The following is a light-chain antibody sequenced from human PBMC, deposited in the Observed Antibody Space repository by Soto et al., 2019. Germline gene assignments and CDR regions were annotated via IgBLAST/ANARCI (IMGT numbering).Light chain of an antibody. CDR3: HQYNNWPPYT. V-gene: IGKV3-15*01. J-gene: IGKJ2*01. CDR1: QSVSSD. Sequence: EIVMTQSPDTLSVSPGEGATLSCRASQSVSSDLAWYQQKPGQAPRLLIYGASTRATDIAARFSGSGSGTELTLTISSLQSEDFAVYYCHQYNNWPPYTFGQGTKLEIK. CDR2: GAS.